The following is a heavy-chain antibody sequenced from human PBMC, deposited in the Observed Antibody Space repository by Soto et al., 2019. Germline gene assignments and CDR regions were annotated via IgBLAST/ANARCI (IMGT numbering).Heavy chain of an antibody. J-gene: IGHJ5*02. D-gene: IGHD6-13*01. CDR3: ARDSYGSAWYFDP. Sequence: QVQLQESGPGLVKPSETLSLTCTVSGGSISRSYWTWIRQPPGKGLEWIGYIYDSRSTNYNPSLKRRVTMSLHTSNNPFSLKLTSVTAADTALYYCARDSYGSAWYFDPWGQGTLVTVSS. CDR2: IYDSRST. V-gene: IGHV4-59*01. CDR1: GGSISRSY.